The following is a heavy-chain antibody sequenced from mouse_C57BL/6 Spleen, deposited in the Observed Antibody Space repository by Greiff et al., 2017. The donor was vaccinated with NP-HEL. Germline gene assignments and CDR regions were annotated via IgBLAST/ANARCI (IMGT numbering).Heavy chain of an antibody. V-gene: IGHV1-4*01. CDR1: GYTFTSYT. CDR2: INPSSGYT. Sequence: QVQLQQSGAELARPGASVKMSCKASGYTFTSYTMHWVKQRPGQGLEWIGYINPSSGYTKYNQKFKDKATLTADKSSSTAYMQLSSLTSEDSAVYYCVRCDYDGRYFDVWGTGTTVTVSS. J-gene: IGHJ1*03. CDR3: VRCDYDGRYFDV. D-gene: IGHD2-4*01.